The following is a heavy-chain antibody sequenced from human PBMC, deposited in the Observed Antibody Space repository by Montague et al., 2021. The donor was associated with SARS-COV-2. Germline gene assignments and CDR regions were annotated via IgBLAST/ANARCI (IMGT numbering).Heavy chain of an antibody. V-gene: IGHV4-59*02. Sequence: SETLSLTCTVSGVSVKNYYWSWIRQPPGKGLEWIGYVHYSGKTNSNPSLQNPISISLDASKNQFYLSLTSVTSADAAVYYCARHHISTMYGYSWFDPWGRGTLVTVSS. D-gene: IGHD1-14*01. J-gene: IGHJ5*02. CDR3: ARHHISTMYGYSWFDP. CDR1: GVSVKNYY. CDR2: VHYSGKT.